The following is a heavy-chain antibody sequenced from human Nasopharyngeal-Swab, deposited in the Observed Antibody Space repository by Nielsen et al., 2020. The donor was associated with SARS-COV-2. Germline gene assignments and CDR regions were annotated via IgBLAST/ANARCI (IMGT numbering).Heavy chain of an antibody. CDR3: AKTRGSWYFNY. D-gene: IGHD6-13*01. Sequence: VRQAPGKGLVWVSRINGDGSSTSYADSVKGRFTISRDNAKNTLYLQMNSLRAEDTAVYYCAKTRGSWYFNYWGQGTLVTVSS. CDR2: INGDGSST. J-gene: IGHJ4*02. V-gene: IGHV3-74*01.